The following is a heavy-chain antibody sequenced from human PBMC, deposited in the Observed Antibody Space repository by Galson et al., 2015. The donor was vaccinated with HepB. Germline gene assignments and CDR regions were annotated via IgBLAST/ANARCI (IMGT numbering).Heavy chain of an antibody. Sequence: ETLSLTCSVSGGPFSSGTYFWGWTRQPPGKGLEWIGSIHYSGSAFYNPSLKNRVTIYVDTSKKQFSLNLSSVTAADTAVYYCARQSCSSTAGYGPDAYEASYYFDYWGQGTLVTVSS. CDR3: ARQSCSSTAGYGPDAYEASYYFDY. D-gene: IGHD2-2*01. V-gene: IGHV4-39*01. J-gene: IGHJ4*02. CDR1: GGPFSSGTYF. CDR2: IHYSGSA.